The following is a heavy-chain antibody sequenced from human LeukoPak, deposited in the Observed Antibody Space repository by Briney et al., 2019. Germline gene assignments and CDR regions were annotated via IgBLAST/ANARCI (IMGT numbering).Heavy chain of an antibody. Sequence: GGSLRLSCAASGLTFSTHALRGVRQAPGKGVEWVSSISSIGGSTYYADNVKGRFTISRDNSKNTLYLQMSSRRAEGAAVYYCAKTSFFDYWGQGALVTVSS. CDR2: ISSIGGST. CDR3: AKTSFFDY. D-gene: IGHD2-2*01. CDR1: GLTFSTHA. J-gene: IGHJ4*02. V-gene: IGHV3-23*01.